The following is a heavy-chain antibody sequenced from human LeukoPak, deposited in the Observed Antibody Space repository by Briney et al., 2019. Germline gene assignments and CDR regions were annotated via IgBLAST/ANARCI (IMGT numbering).Heavy chain of an antibody. Sequence: ASVTVSCKASGYTFTGYYMHWVRQAPGQGLEWMGWINPNSGGTNYAQKFQGRVTMTRDTSISTAYMELSRLRSDDTAVYYCAREHSIAVAFFRYYFDYWGQGTLVTVSS. V-gene: IGHV1-2*02. D-gene: IGHD6-19*01. CDR2: INPNSGGT. CDR1: GYTFTGYY. J-gene: IGHJ4*02. CDR3: AREHSIAVAFFRYYFDY.